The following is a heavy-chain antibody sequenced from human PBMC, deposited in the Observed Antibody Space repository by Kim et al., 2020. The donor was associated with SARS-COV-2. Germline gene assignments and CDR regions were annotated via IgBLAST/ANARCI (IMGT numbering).Heavy chain of an antibody. V-gene: IGHV4-39*01. CDR3: ARLTITGTHDS. J-gene: IGHJ5*01. Sequence: SETLSLTCSVSGDSISTGTYYWGWIRQPPGKGLECIVNIYYSGSTYYNPSLKSRVTISVDTSKNQFSLKLTSVTATDTAVYYCARLTITGTHDSWGQGTLVTVSS. D-gene: IGHD1-20*01. CDR2: IYYSGST. CDR1: GDSISTGTYY.